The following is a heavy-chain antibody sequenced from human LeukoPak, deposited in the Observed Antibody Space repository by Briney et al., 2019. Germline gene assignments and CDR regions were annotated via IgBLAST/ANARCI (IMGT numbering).Heavy chain of an antibody. Sequence: SETLSLTCTVSGGSISSSSYSWGWIRQPPGKGLEWIGSIYYSGSTYYNPSLKSRVTISVDTSKNQFSLKLSSVTAADTAVYYCARDMIVVVISLYNWFDPWGQGTLVTVSS. V-gene: IGHV4-39*02. CDR1: GGSISSSSYS. D-gene: IGHD3-22*01. J-gene: IGHJ5*02. CDR3: ARDMIVVVISLYNWFDP. CDR2: IYYSGST.